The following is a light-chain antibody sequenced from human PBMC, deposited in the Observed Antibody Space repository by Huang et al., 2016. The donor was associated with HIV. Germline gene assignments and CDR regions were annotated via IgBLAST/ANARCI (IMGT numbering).Light chain of an antibody. Sequence: SPGSLSLSPGDRVTLSCRASQSVDSGYVAWYHQKPGQSPRLIVYGTSSRASGIPSRFSGSGSGRDFSLTISGLDSEDFGVYYCQQYGSSRATFGQGTKVDI. CDR3: QQYGSSRAT. V-gene: IGKV3-20*01. J-gene: IGKJ2*01. CDR2: GTS. CDR1: QSVDSGY.